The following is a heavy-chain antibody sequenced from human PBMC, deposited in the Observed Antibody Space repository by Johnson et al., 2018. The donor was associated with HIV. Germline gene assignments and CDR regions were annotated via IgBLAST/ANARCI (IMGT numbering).Heavy chain of an antibody. CDR1: GVTFSDYY. J-gene: IGHJ3*02. Sequence: QVQLVEYGGGLVKPGGSLRLSCAASGVTFSDYYMSWIRQAPGKGLEWISYISSGGSTKYYAESVKGRFTISRDISKDTLYLQMNSLRAEDTALYYCARSDYVWGSYTRKGAFDIWGQGTMVTVSS. CDR2: ISSGGSTK. D-gene: IGHD3-16*01. CDR3: ARSDYVWGSYTRKGAFDI. V-gene: IGHV3-11*01.